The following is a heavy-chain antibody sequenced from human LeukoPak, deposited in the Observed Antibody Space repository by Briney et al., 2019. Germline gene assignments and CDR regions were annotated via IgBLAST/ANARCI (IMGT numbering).Heavy chain of an antibody. CDR1: GFTFSSYW. Sequence: PGESLRLSCAASGFTFSSYWIHWVRQAPGQGLVWVSHINSDGSSATYANSVKGRLTISRDNAKNTVYLQMNSLRAEDTAVYYCARGGVGCFDYWGQGALVTVSS. CDR3: ARGGVGCFDY. J-gene: IGHJ4*02. CDR2: INSDGSSA. D-gene: IGHD6-19*01. V-gene: IGHV3-74*01.